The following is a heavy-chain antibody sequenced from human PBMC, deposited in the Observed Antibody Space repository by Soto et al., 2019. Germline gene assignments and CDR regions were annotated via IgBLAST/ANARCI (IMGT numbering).Heavy chain of an antibody. CDR3: ARTHCSSISCYVGSWDY. D-gene: IGHD2-2*01. Sequence: QVQLVQSGAEVKKPGASVKVSCKASGYTFTGYDMHWVRQAPGQGLEWMGWISPNSGDTKYAQKFQGWVTMTRDTSISKAYMELSRLRSDDTAVYYCARTHCSSISCYVGSWDYWGQGTLVTVSS. V-gene: IGHV1-2*04. CDR1: GYTFTGYD. J-gene: IGHJ4*02. CDR2: ISPNSGDT.